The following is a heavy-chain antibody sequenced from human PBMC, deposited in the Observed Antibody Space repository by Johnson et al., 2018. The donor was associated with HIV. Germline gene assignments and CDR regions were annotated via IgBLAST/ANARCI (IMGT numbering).Heavy chain of an antibody. CDR3: ARDTASSSTLDAFDI. V-gene: IGHV3-11*04. Sequence: QVQLVESGGGLVKPGGSLRLSCAASGFTFSDYYMSWIRQAPGKGLEWVSYISGSGSTIYSADSVKGRFTISRDNAKNSLFLQMNSLRAEDTAGYYCARDTASSSTLDAFDIWGQGTMVTVSS. CDR1: GFTFSDYY. CDR2: ISGSGSTI. J-gene: IGHJ3*02. D-gene: IGHD2-2*01.